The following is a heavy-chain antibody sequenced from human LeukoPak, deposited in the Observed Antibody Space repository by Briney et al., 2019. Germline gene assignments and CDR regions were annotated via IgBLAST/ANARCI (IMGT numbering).Heavy chain of an antibody. CDR2: IYHSGST. CDR3: ARVHSFPGIAAAGQQDWFDP. D-gene: IGHD6-13*01. V-gene: IGHV4-38-2*02. CDR1: GYSISSGYY. J-gene: IGHJ5*02. Sequence: PSETLSLTCTVSGYSISSGYYWGWIRQPPGKGLEWIGSIYHSGSTYYNPSLKSRVTISVDTSKNQFSLKLSSVTAADTAVYYCARVHSFPGIAAAGQQDWFDPWGQGTLVTVSS.